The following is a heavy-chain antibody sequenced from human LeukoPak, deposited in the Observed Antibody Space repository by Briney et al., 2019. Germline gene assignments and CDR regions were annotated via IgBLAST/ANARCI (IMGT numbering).Heavy chain of an antibody. CDR3: ARWGRDYGDY. CDR1: GGSISYYY. Sequence: SETLSLTCTVSGGSISYYYWSWIRQPPGKGLEWIGYIYYSGSTTYNPSLKSRVTISVDTSKNQFSLKLSSVTAADTAVYYCARWGRDYGDYWGQGTLVTVSS. D-gene: IGHD3-10*01. V-gene: IGHV4-59*08. J-gene: IGHJ4*02. CDR2: IYYSGST.